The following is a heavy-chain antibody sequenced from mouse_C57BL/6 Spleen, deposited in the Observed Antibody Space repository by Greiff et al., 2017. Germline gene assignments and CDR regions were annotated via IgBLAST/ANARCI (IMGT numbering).Heavy chain of an antibody. V-gene: IGHV5-17*01. J-gene: IGHJ4*01. CDR2: ISSGSSTI. CDR3: AGGLDYGSSYNYAMDY. D-gene: IGHD1-1*01. CDR1: GFTFSDYG. Sequence: EVKLVESGGGLVKPGGSLKLSCAASGFTFSDYGMHWVRQAPEKGLEWVAYISSGSSTIYYADTVKGRFTISRDNAKNTLFLQMTSLRSEDTAMYYCAGGLDYGSSYNYAMDYWGQGTSVTVSS.